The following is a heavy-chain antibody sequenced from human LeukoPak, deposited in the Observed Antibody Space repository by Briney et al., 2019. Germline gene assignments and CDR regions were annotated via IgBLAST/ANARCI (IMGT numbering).Heavy chain of an antibody. Sequence: GGSLRLSCAASGFSFSWYWMSWVRQAPGKGLEWVASINLDGSEKYYVESVEGRFTISRDNAKNSLHLRTNSLRDEDTAVYYCARVGGVYGSWFDPWGQGTLVT. CDR1: GFSFSWYW. J-gene: IGHJ5*02. CDR3: ARVGGVYGSWFDP. D-gene: IGHD3-16*01. V-gene: IGHV3-7*01. CDR2: INLDGSEK.